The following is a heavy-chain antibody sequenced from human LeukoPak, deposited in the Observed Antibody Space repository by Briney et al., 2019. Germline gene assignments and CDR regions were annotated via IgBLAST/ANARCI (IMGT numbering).Heavy chain of an antibody. CDR2: IKQDGSEK. V-gene: IGHV3-7*04. Sequence: GGSLRLSCAASGFTFSSSWMSWVRQAPGKGLEWVANIKQDGSEKYYVDSVKGRFTISRDNAKNSLYLQMNSLRAEGTAVYYCARTKRGHDAFDVWGQGTVVTVSS. CDR3: ARTKRGHDAFDV. CDR1: GFTFSSSW. D-gene: IGHD3-10*01. J-gene: IGHJ3*01.